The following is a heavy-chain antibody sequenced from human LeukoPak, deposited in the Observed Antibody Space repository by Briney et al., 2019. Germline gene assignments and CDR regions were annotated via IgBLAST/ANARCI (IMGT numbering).Heavy chain of an antibody. V-gene: IGHV3-9*01. CDR2: ISWNSGSI. Sequence: SSGGYYWSWIRQHPGKGLEWVSGISWNSGSIGYADSVKGRFTISRDNAKNSLYLQMNSLRAEDTALYYCAKDARGHIVVVPAAMHFDYWGQGTLVIVSS. J-gene: IGHJ4*02. D-gene: IGHD2-2*01. CDR1: SSGGYY. CDR3: AKDARGHIVVVPAAMHFDY.